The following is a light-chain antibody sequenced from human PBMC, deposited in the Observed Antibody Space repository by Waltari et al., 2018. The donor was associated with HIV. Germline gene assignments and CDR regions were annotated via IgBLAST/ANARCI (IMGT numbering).Light chain of an antibody. CDR1: QSVKYTSNNKNN. V-gene: IGKV4-1*01. Sequence: DIVMTQPPESLAVSLGERATINCKYSQSVKYTSNNKNNLAWYQQKPGHPPKLLISWASTRESGVPDRFSGSGSGTDFYLTITSLHAEDVAVYYGQPYYTTPLTLGGGPKVEIK. J-gene: IGKJ4*01. CDR2: WAS. CDR3: QPYYTTPLT.